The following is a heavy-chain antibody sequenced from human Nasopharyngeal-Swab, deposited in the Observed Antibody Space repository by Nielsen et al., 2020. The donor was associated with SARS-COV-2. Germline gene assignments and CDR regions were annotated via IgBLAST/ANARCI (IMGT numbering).Heavy chain of an antibody. Sequence: ASVKVSCKASGYTFTSYAMHWVRQAPGQRLEWMGWINAGNGNTKYSQKFQGRVTITRDTSASTAYMELSSLRSEDTAVYYCAIRSIAALHPIDYWGQGTLVTGSS. J-gene: IGHJ4*02. CDR1: GYTFTSYA. CDR3: AIRSIAALHPIDY. CDR2: INAGNGNT. V-gene: IGHV1-3*01. D-gene: IGHD6-6*01.